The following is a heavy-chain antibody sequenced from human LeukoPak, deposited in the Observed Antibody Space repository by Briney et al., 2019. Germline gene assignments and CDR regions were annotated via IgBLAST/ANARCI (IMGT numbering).Heavy chain of an antibody. D-gene: IGHD2-2*01. V-gene: IGHV1-46*01. CDR3: AREGCSGTSCSTIRAFDV. CDR2: IDPAGGST. J-gene: IGHJ3*01. CDR1: GYTFTGYY. Sequence: ASVKVSCKASGYTFTGYYIHWVRQAPGQGLEWMGRIDPAGGSTSYAQKFQGRVTMTRDTSTSTVYMELSGLRSDDTAVYYCAREGCSGTSCSTIRAFDVWGQGTVVTVSS.